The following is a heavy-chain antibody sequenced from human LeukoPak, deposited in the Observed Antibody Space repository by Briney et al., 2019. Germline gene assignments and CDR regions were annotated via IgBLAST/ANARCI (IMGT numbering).Heavy chain of an antibody. J-gene: IGHJ3*02. CDR1: GGSISSGGYY. CDR2: IYYSGST. D-gene: IGHD6-13*01. Sequence: SETLSLTCTVSGGSISSGGYYWSWIRQHPGKGLEWIGYIYYSGSTYYNPSLKSRVTISVDTSKNQFSLKLSSVTAADTAVYYCARDRQQLSRGDACDIWGQGTMVTVSS. CDR3: ARDRQQLSRGDACDI. V-gene: IGHV4-31*03.